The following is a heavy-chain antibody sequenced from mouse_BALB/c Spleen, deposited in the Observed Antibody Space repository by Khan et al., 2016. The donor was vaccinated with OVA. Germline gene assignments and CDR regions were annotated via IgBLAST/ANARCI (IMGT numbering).Heavy chain of an antibody. J-gene: IGHJ3*01. CDR2: IYPGNSDT. D-gene: IGHD2-2*01. CDR3: TRFGYLFAY. CDR1: GYTFTSYW. Sequence: VTLQQSGTVLARPGTSVKMSCKASGYTFTSYWMHWVKQRPGQGLEWIGAIYPGNSDTSYNQKFKGKAKLTADTSTSTAYMQLSSLTNEDSAVYYCTRFGYLFAYWGQGTLVTVSA. V-gene: IGHV1-5*01.